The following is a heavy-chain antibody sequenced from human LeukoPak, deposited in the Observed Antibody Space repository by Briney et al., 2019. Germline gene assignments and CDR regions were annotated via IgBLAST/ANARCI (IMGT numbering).Heavy chain of an antibody. J-gene: IGHJ4*02. V-gene: IGHV3-21*01. CDR1: GFTFDDYG. Sequence: GGSLRLSCAASGFTFDDYGMSWVRQAPGKGLEWVSSISSSSSYIYYADSVKGRFTISRDNAKNSLYLQMNSLRAEDTAVYYCARDRSGSTLDYWGQGTLVTVSS. CDR2: ISSSSSYI. CDR3: ARDRSGSTLDY. D-gene: IGHD6-19*01.